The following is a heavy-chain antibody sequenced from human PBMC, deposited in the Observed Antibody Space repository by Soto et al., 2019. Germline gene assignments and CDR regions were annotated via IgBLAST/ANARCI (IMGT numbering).Heavy chain of an antibody. CDR2: ISSSGSTI. V-gene: IGHV3-48*03. Sequence: AGGSLRLSCAASGFTFSSYEMNWVRQAPGKGLEWVSYISSSGSTIYYADSAKGRFTISRDNAKNSLYLQMNSLRAEDTAVYYCARDIYNWNFDYYYYGMDVWGQGTTVTVSS. CDR3: ARDIYNWNFDYYYYGMDV. D-gene: IGHD1-7*01. J-gene: IGHJ6*02. CDR1: GFTFSSYE.